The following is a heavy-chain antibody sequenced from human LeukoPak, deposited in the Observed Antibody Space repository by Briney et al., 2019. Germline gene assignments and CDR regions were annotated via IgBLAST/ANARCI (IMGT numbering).Heavy chain of an antibody. V-gene: IGHV3-21*01. J-gene: IGHJ4*02. D-gene: IGHD3-3*01. CDR2: ISSSSNFI. CDR3: ATDFWSGYYDSSGYRHSDY. Sequence: PGGSLRLSCAASGFTFSSYSMNWVRQAPGKGLEWASSISSSSNFIYYADSVKGRFTISRDNAKSSLYLQMNSLGVEDTAVYYCATDFWSGYYDSSGYRHSDYWGQGTLVTVSS. CDR1: GFTFSSYS.